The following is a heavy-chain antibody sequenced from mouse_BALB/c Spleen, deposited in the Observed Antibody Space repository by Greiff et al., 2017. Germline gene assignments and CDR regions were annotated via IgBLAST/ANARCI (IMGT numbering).Heavy chain of an antibody. V-gene: IGHV14-3*02. CDR2: IDPANGNT. CDR3: ARDYGYGFDV. J-gene: IGHJ1*01. Sequence: EVKVVESGAELVKPGASVKLSCTASGFNIKDTYMHWVKQRPEQGLEWIGRIDPANGNTKYDPKFQGKATITADTSSNTAYLQLSSLTSEDTAVYYCARDYGYGFDVWGAGTTVTVSS. D-gene: IGHD1-2*01. CDR1: GFNIKDTY.